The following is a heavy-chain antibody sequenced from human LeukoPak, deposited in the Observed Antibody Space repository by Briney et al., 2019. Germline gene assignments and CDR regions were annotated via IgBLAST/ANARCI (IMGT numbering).Heavy chain of an antibody. Sequence: SETLSLTCTVSGRSISSYYWSWIRQPPGKGLEWIGYIYYSGSTNYNPSLKSRVTISVDTSKNQFSLKLSSVTAADTAVYYCARGVSTSWGYYYYGMDVWGQGTTVTVSS. J-gene: IGHJ6*02. CDR2: IYYSGST. V-gene: IGHV4-59*01. D-gene: IGHD2-2*01. CDR1: GRSISSYY. CDR3: ARGVSTSWGYYYYGMDV.